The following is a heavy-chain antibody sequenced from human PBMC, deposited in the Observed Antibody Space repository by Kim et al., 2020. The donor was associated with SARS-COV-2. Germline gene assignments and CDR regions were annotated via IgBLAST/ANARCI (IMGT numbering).Heavy chain of an antibody. V-gene: IGHV3-23*01. CDR3: AKDITMVRDNYYYGMDV. CDR2: ISGSGGST. Sequence: GGSLRLSCAASGFTFSSYAMSWVRQAPGKGLEWVSAISGSGGSTYYADSVKGRFTISRDNSKNTLYLQMNSLRAEDTAVYYCAKDITMVRDNYYYGMDVWGQGTTVTVSS. D-gene: IGHD3-10*01. CDR1: GFTFSSYA. J-gene: IGHJ6*02.